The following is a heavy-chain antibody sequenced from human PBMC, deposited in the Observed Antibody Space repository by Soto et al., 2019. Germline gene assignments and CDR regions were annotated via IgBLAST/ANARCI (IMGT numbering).Heavy chain of an antibody. D-gene: IGHD3-10*01. Sequence: QVQLMQSGAEVEKPGASVKVSCKTSGYFFTSHYIHWVRLAPGRGLEWMGRINPNNGDTNSPQKFQGRVTMTRDTSISTAYMEMSGLRSDDTALYYCAREITYGGGSFSLGLWGQGTLVTVSS. CDR1: GYFFTSHY. CDR3: AREITYGGGSFSLGL. CDR2: INPNNGDT. V-gene: IGHV1-2*06. J-gene: IGHJ4*02.